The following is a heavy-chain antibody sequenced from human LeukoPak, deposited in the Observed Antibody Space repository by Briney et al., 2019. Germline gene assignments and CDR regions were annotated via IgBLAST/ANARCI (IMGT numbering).Heavy chain of an antibody. V-gene: IGHV3-30*04. CDR2: ISPDGTKT. J-gene: IGHJ4*02. CDR1: GFTFSSTG. Sequence: GGSLRHSCVASGFTFSSTGLHWVRQAPGKGLEWVAMISPDGTKTFYTDSMKGRLTISRDNSNNTLYLQMNSLRVEDTALYYCATEGEEWTNFDYWGQGTLVIVSS. CDR3: ATEGEEWTNFDY. D-gene: IGHD3-3*01.